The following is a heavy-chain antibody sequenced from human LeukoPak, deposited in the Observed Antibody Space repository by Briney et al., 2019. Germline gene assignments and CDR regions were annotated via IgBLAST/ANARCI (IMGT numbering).Heavy chain of an antibody. CDR1: GGSITSFY. Sequence: SQSHSPTHTVSGGSITSFYRSWIRQPPGKGLEWIGFIYSSLNTTYNPPFKGRVTISVDTSRNHFSLKLTAVTATDTVWNSCARDERGGRSRFWYFDLWGRGTLVTVSS. D-gene: IGHD1-26*01. J-gene: IGHJ2*01. CDR3: ARDERGGRSRFWYFDL. V-gene: IGHV4-59*01. CDR2: IYSSLNT.